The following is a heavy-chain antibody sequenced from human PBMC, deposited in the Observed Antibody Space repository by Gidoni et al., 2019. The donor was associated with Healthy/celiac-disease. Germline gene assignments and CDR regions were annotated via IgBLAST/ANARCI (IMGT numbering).Heavy chain of an antibody. CDR1: GYSISSGYY. CDR2: IYHSGST. V-gene: IGHV4-38-2*01. Sequence: QLQLQASGPGLVQPSETLPLTGAVSGYSISSGYYWAWIRQPPGQGLEWIGSIYHSGSTYYNPSLKSRVTISVDTSKNQFSLKLSSVTAADTAVYYCARDATYYYDSSGYYLDYWGQGTLVTVSS. J-gene: IGHJ4*02. D-gene: IGHD3-22*01. CDR3: ARDATYYYDSSGYYLDY.